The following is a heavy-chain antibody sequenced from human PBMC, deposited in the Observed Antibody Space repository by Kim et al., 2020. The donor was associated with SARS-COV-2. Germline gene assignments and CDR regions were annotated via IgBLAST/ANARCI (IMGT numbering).Heavy chain of an antibody. J-gene: IGHJ5*01. CDR1: GFTFSRYA. CDR3: AKDSGNDYGDKLDS. Sequence: GGSLRLSCAASGFTFSRYAMTWVRQAPGKGLEWVSAISGSGGRVYYVDSVKGRFTISRDNSKNTLYLQMNSLRAEDTAIYYCAKDSGNDYGDKLDSWGQGTLVTVSS. V-gene: IGHV3-23*01. CDR2: ISGSGGRV. D-gene: IGHD4-17*01.